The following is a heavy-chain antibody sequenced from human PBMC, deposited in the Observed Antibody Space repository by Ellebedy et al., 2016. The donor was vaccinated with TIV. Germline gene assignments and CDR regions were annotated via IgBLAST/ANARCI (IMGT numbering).Heavy chain of an antibody. CDR2: ISGSRTYI. Sequence: PGGSLRLSCAASGFTFNSYTMNWVRQAPGKGLEWVSSISGSRTYIYYTDSVRGRFAISRDNSKNTLYLQMNSLKAEDTAVHYCAKYSLMGAAGPNYYFDLWGRGTLVTVSS. D-gene: IGHD6-13*01. V-gene: IGHV3-21*04. CDR1: GFTFNSYT. CDR3: AKYSLMGAAGPNYYFDL. J-gene: IGHJ2*01.